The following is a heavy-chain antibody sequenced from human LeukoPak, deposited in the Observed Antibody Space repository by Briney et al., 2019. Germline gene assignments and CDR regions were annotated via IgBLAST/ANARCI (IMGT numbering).Heavy chain of an antibody. CDR1: GFAFSSYA. Sequence: TGGSLRLSCAASGFAFSSYAMHWVRQAPGKGLEWVAVISYDGSNKYYADSVKGRFTISRDNSKNTLYLQMNSLRAEDTAVYYCARDYGSGSYLDYWGQGTLVTVSS. CDR2: ISYDGSNK. D-gene: IGHD3-10*01. V-gene: IGHV3-30-3*01. CDR3: ARDYGSGSYLDY. J-gene: IGHJ4*02.